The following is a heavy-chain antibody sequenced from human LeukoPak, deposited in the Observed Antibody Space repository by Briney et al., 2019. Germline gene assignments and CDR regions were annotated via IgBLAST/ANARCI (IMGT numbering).Heavy chain of an antibody. J-gene: IGHJ6*03. D-gene: IGHD4-17*01. Sequence: SQTLPLTCTVSGGSISSGVYYWSWIRQPAGKGLEWVGRIYTSGSTNYNPSLKSRVTISVDTSKNQFSLKLSSVTAADTAVYYCARGPHYGDGNYFFHMDVWGKGTTVTISS. CDR1: GGSISSGVYY. CDR2: IYTSGST. CDR3: ARGPHYGDGNYFFHMDV. V-gene: IGHV4-61*02.